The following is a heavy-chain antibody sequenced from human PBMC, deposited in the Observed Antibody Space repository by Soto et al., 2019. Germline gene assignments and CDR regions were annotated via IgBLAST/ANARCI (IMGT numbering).Heavy chain of an antibody. J-gene: IGHJ5*02. V-gene: IGHV4-34*01. CDR3: ARRRVMTLWFDP. D-gene: IGHD2-21*02. CDR2: INHSGNT. Sequence: SETLSLTCAVYGGSFRGYSWTWIRQPPGKGLEWIGEINHSGNTNYNPSLKSRVTISVDTSKNQFSLKLSSVTAADTAVYYCARRRVMTLWFDPWGQGTLVTVSS. CDR1: GGSFRGYS.